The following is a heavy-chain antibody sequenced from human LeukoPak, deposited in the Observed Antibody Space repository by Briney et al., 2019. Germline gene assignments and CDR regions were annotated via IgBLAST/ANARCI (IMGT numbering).Heavy chain of an antibody. Sequence: PGRSLRLSCAASGFTFSSYAMSWVRQAPGKGLEWVSAISGSGGSTYYADSVKGRFTISRDNSKNTLYLQMNSLRAEDTAVYYCATLDSGSDYFDYWGQGTLVTVSS. J-gene: IGHJ4*02. CDR1: GFTFSSYA. CDR2: ISGSGGST. D-gene: IGHD1-26*01. V-gene: IGHV3-23*01. CDR3: ATLDSGSDYFDY.